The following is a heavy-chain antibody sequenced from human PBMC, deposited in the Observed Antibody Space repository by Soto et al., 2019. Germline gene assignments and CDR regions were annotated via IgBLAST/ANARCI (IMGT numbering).Heavy chain of an antibody. CDR3: ERHPYGDLIAY. CDR1: GCSISSSSYY. Sequence: QLQLQESCPGLVKPSETLSLTCTVSGCSISSSSYYWGWIRQPPGEGLEWIGSIYYSGSTYYNPSLKSRVPISVDTSKNQFALTLSSVTAADTAVYYCERHPYGDLIAYWGQGTLVTVSS. V-gene: IGHV4-39*01. CDR2: IYYSGST. J-gene: IGHJ4*02. D-gene: IGHD4-17*01.